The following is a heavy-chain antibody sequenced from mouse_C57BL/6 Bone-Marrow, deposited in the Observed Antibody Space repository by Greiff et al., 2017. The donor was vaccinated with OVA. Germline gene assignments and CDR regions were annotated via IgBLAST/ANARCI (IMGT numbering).Heavy chain of an antibody. CDR2: IDPEDGDP. CDR1: GFNIKDYY. D-gene: IGHD2-3*01. J-gene: IGHJ3*01. Sequence: VQLQQSGAELVRPGASVKLSCTASGFNIKDYYMHWVKQRPEQGLEWIGRIDPEDGDPEYAPKFQGKATMTADTSSNTAYLQLSSLTSEDTAVYYCTDDGYYFWFAYWGQGTLVTVSA. V-gene: IGHV14-1*01. CDR3: TDDGYYFWFAY.